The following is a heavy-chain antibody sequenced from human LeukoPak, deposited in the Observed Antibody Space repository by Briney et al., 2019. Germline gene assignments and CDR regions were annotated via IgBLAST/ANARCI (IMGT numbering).Heavy chain of an antibody. CDR2: IKQDGSEK. V-gene: IGHV3-7*01. CDR3: AREGVPAARDY. D-gene: IGHD2-2*01. Sequence: GGSLRLSCAASGFTFSRHWMSWVRQAPGKGLEWVANIKQDGSEKNYVDSVKGRFTISRDNAKNALYLQMNSLRAEDTAVYYCAREGVPAARDYWGQGTLVTVSS. J-gene: IGHJ4*02. CDR1: GFTFSRHW.